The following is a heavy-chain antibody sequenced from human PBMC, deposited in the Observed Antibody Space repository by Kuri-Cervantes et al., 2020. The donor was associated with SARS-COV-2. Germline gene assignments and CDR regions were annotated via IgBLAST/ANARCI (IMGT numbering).Heavy chain of an antibody. CDR2: IKQDGSEK. Sequence: GGSLRLSCTASGFTFGDYAMSWVRQAPGKGLEWVANIKQDGSEKYYVDSVKGRFTISRDNAKNSLYLQMNSLRAEDTAVYYCARVIEDTADAFDIWGQGTMVTVSS. D-gene: IGHD5-18*01. J-gene: IGHJ3*02. V-gene: IGHV3-7*01. CDR3: ARVIEDTADAFDI. CDR1: GFTFGDYA.